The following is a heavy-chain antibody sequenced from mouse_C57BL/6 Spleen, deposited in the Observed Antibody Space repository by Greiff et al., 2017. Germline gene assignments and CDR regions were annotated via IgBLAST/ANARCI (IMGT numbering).Heavy chain of an antibody. J-gene: IGHJ3*01. V-gene: IGHV1-52*01. CDR2: IDPSDSET. D-gene: IGHD3-3*01. Sequence: QVQLKQPGAELVRPGSSVKLSCKASGYTFTSYWMHWVKQRPIQGLEWIGNIDPSDSETHYNQKFKDKATLTVDKSSSTAYMQLSSLTSEDSAVYYCARGGDVGAYWGQGTLVTVSA. CDR1: GYTFTSYW. CDR3: ARGGDVGAY.